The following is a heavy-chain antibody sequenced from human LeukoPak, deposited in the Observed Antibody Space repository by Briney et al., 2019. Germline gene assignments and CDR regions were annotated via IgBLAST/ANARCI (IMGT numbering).Heavy chain of an antibody. CDR2: IKSKTDGGTT. V-gene: IGHV3-15*01. Sequence: GGSLRLSCAASGFTFSNAWMSWVRQAPGKGLEWVGRIKSKTDGGTTDYAAPVKGRFTISRDDSKNTLYLQMNSLKTEDTAVYYCTTPPGSCYSCAFDIRGQGTMVTVSS. CDR1: GFTFSNAW. D-gene: IGHD2-15*01. J-gene: IGHJ3*02. CDR3: TTPPGSCYSCAFDI.